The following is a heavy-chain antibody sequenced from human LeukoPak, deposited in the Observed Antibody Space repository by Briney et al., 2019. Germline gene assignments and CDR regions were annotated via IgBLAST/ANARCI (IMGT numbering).Heavy chain of an antibody. CDR1: GFTFSDYS. CDR2: ITPSTSKT. J-gene: IGHJ4*02. V-gene: IGHV3-21*01. D-gene: IGHD3-10*01. Sequence: GGSLRLSCAASGFTFSDYSMNWVRQAPGKGLEWVSSITPSTSKTYYADSVRGRFTISRDNAKNSVYLQMNNLSAGDTRITMVLVPAEDFDYWGQGTLVTVSS. CDR3: LVPAEDFDY.